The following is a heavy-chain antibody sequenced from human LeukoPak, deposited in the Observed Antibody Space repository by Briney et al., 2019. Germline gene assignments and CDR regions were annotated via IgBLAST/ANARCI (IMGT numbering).Heavy chain of an antibody. D-gene: IGHD2-8*01. CDR1: GGSISSGDYY. CDR2: IYYSGST. Sequence: SETLSLTCTVSGGSISSGDYYWSWIRQPPGKGLEWIGYIYYSGSTYYNPSLKSRVTISVDTSKNQFSLKLSSVTAADTAVYYCARAVYDSHAIYFDYWGQGTLVTVSS. V-gene: IGHV4-30-4*01. J-gene: IGHJ4*02. CDR3: ARAVYDSHAIYFDY.